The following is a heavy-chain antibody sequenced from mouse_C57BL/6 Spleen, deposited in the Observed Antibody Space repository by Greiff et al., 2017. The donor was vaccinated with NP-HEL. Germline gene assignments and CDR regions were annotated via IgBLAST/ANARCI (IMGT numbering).Heavy chain of an antibody. V-gene: IGHV14-4*01. Sequence: EVQLQQSGAELVRPGASVKLSCTASGFNIKDDYMHWVKQRPEQGLEWIGWIDPENGDTEYASKFQGKATITADTSSNTAYLQLSSLTSENTAVYYWTYSNYVNGEFDYLGQGTTLTVSS. J-gene: IGHJ2*01. D-gene: IGHD2-5*01. CDR3: TYSNYVNGEFDY. CDR1: GFNIKDDY. CDR2: IDPENGDT.